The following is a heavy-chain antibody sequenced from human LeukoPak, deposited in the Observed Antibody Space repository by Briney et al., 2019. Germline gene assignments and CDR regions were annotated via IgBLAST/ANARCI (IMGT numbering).Heavy chain of an antibody. CDR2: INHSGST. V-gene: IGHV4-34*01. Sequence: SETLSLTCAVYGGSFSGYYWSWIRQPPGKGLEWIGEINHSGSTNYNPSLKRRVTISVDTSKNQFSLKLSSVTAADTAVYYCARGRWKMDIVVVPAARFDYWGQGTLVTVSS. J-gene: IGHJ4*02. CDR1: GGSFSGYY. CDR3: ARGRWKMDIVVVPAARFDY. D-gene: IGHD2-2*03.